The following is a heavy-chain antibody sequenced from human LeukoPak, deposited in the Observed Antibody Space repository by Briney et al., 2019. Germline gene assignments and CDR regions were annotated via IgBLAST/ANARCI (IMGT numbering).Heavy chain of an antibody. Sequence: SGGSLRLSCAASGFTVSSNYMSWIRQAPGKGLEWVSYMSSSGSTIYYAESVKGRFTISRDNAKNSLYLQMNSLRAEDTAVYYCARDLNIVVVTAFDYWGQGTLVTVSS. CDR1: GFTVSSNY. D-gene: IGHD2-21*02. CDR2: MSSSGSTI. V-gene: IGHV3-11*04. CDR3: ARDLNIVVVTAFDY. J-gene: IGHJ4*02.